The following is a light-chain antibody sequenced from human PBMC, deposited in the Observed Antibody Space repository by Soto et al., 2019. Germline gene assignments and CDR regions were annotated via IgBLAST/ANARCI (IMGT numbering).Light chain of an antibody. V-gene: IGKV1-39*01. Sequence: DIQMTQSPSSLSASVGDRVTITCRASQSISSYLNWYQQKPGKAPKLLIYAASSLQSGVPSRFSGSGSGTDFTLTISSLQPEDFATYYCQQSHSTPPWTFGQGTKVDI. CDR2: AAS. CDR3: QQSHSTPPWT. J-gene: IGKJ1*01. CDR1: QSISSY.